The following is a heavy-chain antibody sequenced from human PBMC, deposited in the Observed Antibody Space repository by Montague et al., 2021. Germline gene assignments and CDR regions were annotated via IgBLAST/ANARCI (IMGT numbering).Heavy chain of an antibody. CDR1: GDSINTYS. CDR3: ARDTVEGSGYFYYSDLDV. J-gene: IGHJ6*03. V-gene: IGHV4-4*07. Sequence: SETLSLTCTVFGDSINTYSWSWIRQPAGKGQEWIGRLSNGGSTNSNPSPTSRVSMSVDTSKNQFYLKLSSVTAADTAVYFCARDTVEGSGYFYYSDLDVWGRGTTVTVSS. D-gene: IGHD6-25*01. CDR2: LSNGGST.